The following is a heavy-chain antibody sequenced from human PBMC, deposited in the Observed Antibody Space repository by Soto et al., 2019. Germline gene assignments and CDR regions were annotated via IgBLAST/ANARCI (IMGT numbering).Heavy chain of an antibody. CDR3: ARDKVPTGTTPDY. Sequence: GGSLRLSCAASGFTFSSYSMNWVRQAPGKGLEWVSSISSSSSYINYADSLKGRFTISRDNAKNSLYLQMNSLRAEDTAVYYCARDKVPTGTTPDYWGQGTLVTVSS. V-gene: IGHV3-21*01. CDR2: ISSSSSYI. J-gene: IGHJ4*02. CDR1: GFTFSSYS. D-gene: IGHD1-1*01.